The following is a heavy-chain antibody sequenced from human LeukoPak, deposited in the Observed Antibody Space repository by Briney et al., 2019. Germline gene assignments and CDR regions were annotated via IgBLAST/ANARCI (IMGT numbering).Heavy chain of an antibody. CDR3: ARGRATVTTKNYYYGMDV. J-gene: IGHJ6*02. D-gene: IGHD4-17*01. Sequence: SETLSLTCTVSGGSISSYYWSWIRQPAGKGLEWIGRIYTSGSTNYNPSLKSRVTMSVDTSKNQFSLKLSSVTAADTAVYYCARGRATVTTKNYYYGMDVWGQGTTVTVSS. CDR2: IYTSGST. V-gene: IGHV4-4*07. CDR1: GGSISSYY.